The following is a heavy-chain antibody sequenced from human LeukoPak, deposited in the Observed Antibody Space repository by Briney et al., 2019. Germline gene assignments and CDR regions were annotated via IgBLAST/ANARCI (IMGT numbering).Heavy chain of an antibody. V-gene: IGHV3-73*01. CDR3: TRRENRGVGY. J-gene: IGHJ4*02. D-gene: IGHD2/OR15-2a*01. CDR2: IRSKANSYAT. CDR1: GFTFSGSA. Sequence: PGGSLRLSCAASGFTFSGSAMHWVRQASGKGLEWVGRIRSKANSYATAYAASVKGRFTISRDDSKNTAYLQMNSLKTEDTAVYYCTRRENRGVGYWGQGTLVTVSS.